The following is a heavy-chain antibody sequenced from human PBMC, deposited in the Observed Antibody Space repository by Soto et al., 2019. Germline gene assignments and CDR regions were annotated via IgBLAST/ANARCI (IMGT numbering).Heavy chain of an antibody. CDR2: ISSSGST. J-gene: IGHJ5*02. CDR1: GDSIGGVGY. CDR3: ARSGVTGIVIPSHWFDP. V-gene: IGHV4-31*03. Sequence: SETLSLTCSVSGDSIGGVGYWSWIRQFPGRGLEWIGCISSSGSTYYNPALNNRISLSLDTSQNQFSLKLLSVTAADTAIYYCARSGVTGIVIPSHWFDPWGQGTLVTVSS. D-gene: IGHD2-21*02.